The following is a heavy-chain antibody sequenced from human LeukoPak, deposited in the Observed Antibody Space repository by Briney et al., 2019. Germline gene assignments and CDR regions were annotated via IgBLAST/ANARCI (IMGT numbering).Heavy chain of an antibody. CDR2: INSDGSST. Sequence: GGSLRLSCAASGFTFSSYWMHWVRQAPGKWLVWVSRINSDGSSTSYADSVKGRFTISRDNAKNTLYLQMNSLRVEDTAVYYCARDYGDAFDIWGQGTMVTVSS. J-gene: IGHJ3*02. CDR1: GFTFSSYW. V-gene: IGHV3-74*01. D-gene: IGHD3-10*01. CDR3: ARDYGDAFDI.